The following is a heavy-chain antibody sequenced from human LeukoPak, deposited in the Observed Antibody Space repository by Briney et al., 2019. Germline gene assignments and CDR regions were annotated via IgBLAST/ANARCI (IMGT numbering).Heavy chain of an antibody. V-gene: IGHV1-8*03. CDR3: ARASGSPKRYDFWSGYSLRRVYYFDY. CDR1: GGTFSSYA. J-gene: IGHJ4*02. Sequence: GASVKVSCKASGGTFSSYAISWVRQATGQGLEWMGWMNPNSGNTGYAQKFQGRVTITRNTSISTAYMELSSLRSEDTAVYYRARASGSPKRYDFWSGYSLRRVYYFDYWGQGTLVTVSS. D-gene: IGHD3-3*01. CDR2: MNPNSGNT.